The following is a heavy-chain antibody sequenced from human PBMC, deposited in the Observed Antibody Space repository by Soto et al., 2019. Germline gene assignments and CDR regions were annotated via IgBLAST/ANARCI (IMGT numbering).Heavy chain of an antibody. J-gene: IGHJ4*02. D-gene: IGHD5-18*01. V-gene: IGHV4-59*01. CDR2: IYYSGST. Sequence: SETLSLTCTVSGGSISSYYWSWIRQPPGKGLEWIGYIYYSGSTDYNPSPKSRVTISVDTSKNQFSLKLSSVTAADTAVYYCARVVADTAMVTDYWGQGTQVTVSS. CDR3: ARVVADTAMVTDY. CDR1: GGSISSYY.